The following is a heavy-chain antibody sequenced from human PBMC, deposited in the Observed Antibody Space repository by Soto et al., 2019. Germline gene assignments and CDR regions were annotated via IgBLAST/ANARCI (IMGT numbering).Heavy chain of an antibody. V-gene: IGHV4-61*04. J-gene: IGHJ3*02. CDR2: IYYSGST. Sequence: QVQLQGSGPGLVKPSETLSLTCTVSGASVSSNSYYWSWIRQPPGKGLEWLGCIYYSGSTKYNPXLXXXXXXXXXXXXXXXXXXXXXXXXXXXXXXXCXRAXVXEWRNVXDAFDIWGEGTXVTV. CDR1: GASVSSNSYY. D-gene: IGHD3-3*01. CDR3: XRAXVXEWRNVXDAFDI.